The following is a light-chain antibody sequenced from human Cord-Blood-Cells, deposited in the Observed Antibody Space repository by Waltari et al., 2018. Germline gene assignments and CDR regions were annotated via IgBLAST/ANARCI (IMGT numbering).Light chain of an antibody. CDR2: EVS. CDR1: SSDGGGYNY. Sequence: QSALTQPRSVSGSPGQSVTISCTGTSSDGGGYNYVSWYQQHPGKAPKLMISEVSKRPSGVPDRFSGSKSGNTASLTISGLQAEDEADYYCCSYAGSYTWTFGQGTK. V-gene: IGLV2-11*01. CDR3: CSYAGSYTWT. J-gene: IGLJ3*02.